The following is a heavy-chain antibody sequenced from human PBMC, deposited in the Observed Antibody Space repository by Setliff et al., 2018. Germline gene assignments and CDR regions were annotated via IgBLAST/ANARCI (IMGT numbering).Heavy chain of an antibody. D-gene: IGHD1-26*01. CDR2: IYTSGST. J-gene: IGHJ3*02. Sequence: SQTLSLPCTVSGGSISNYYWSWIRQPAGKRLEWIGRIYTSGSTNYNPSLKSRVTMSVDTSKNQFSLKLSSVTAADTAVYYCARKGISALSGAFDMWGQGTMVTVSS. V-gene: IGHV4-4*07. CDR3: ARKGISALSGAFDM. CDR1: GGSISNYY.